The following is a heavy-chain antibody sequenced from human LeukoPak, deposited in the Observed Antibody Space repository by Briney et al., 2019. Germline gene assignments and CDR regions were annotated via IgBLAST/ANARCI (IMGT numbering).Heavy chain of an antibody. D-gene: IGHD2-2*01. CDR2: IRSRANSYVT. CDR1: GFTFSSYD. CDR3: TRHSDAYCSRANCYVDNFYGLDV. J-gene: IGHJ6*02. V-gene: IGHV3-73*01. Sequence: GRSLRLSCTASGFTFSSYDMHWVRQASGKGLEWVGRIRSRANSYVTAYAAAVTGRFIISRDDSSDTAYLQMNSLTTEDTAVYCCTRHSDAYCSRANCYVDNFYGLDVWGQGTRVTVSS.